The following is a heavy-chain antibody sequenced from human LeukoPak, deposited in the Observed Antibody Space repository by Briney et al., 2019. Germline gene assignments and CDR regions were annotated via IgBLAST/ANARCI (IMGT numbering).Heavy chain of an antibody. J-gene: IGHJ4*02. D-gene: IGHD3-22*01. CDR1: GGSIGSSGYY. CDR3: ASSTYYSDTKGGMLDFDY. CDR2: IYYSGST. Sequence: SETLSLTCTVSGGSIGSSGYYWGWIRQPPGKGLEWIGSIYYSGSTNYNASLKSRVTISVDTSKKQFSLKLTSVTAADTAVYYCASSTYYSDTKGGMLDFDYWGRGTLVTVSS. V-gene: IGHV4-39*07.